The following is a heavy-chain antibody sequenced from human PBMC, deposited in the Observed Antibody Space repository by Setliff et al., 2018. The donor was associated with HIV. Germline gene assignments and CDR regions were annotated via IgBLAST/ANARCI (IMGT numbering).Heavy chain of an antibody. J-gene: IGHJ6*03. CDR2: IYASGST. D-gene: IGHD3-10*01. Sequence: SETLSLTCTVSGGSFSSYHWSWIRHRAGKGLEWIGHIYASGSTKYNPSLESRVTMSVDTSRTQFSLKLRSVTAADTAVYYCARVGASGVPSTMDYYYYMDVWDKGTTVTVPS. V-gene: IGHV4-4*07. CDR1: GGSFSSYH. CDR3: ARVGASGVPSTMDYYYYMDV.